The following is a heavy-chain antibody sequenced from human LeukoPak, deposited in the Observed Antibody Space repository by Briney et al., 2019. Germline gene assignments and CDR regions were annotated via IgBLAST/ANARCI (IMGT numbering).Heavy chain of an antibody. V-gene: IGHV1-3*01. CDR2: INAGNGNT. D-gene: IGHD6-13*01. CDR1: GYTFTSYA. J-gene: IGHJ5*02. CDR3: AREGVSSSWYEDWFDP. Sequence: GASVRVSCKASGYTFTSYAMHWVRQAPGQRLEWMGGINAGNGNTKYSQKFQGRVTITRDTSASTAYMELSSLRSEDTAVYYCAREGVSSSWYEDWFDPWGQGTLVTVSS.